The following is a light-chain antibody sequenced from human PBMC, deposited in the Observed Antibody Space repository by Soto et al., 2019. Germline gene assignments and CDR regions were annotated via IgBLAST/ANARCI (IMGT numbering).Light chain of an antibody. CDR2: KAS. J-gene: IGKJ1*01. CDR3: EQYNRYPWT. CDR1: QSISGW. Sequence: DIQMTQSPSTLSASVGDRVTVTCRASQSISGWLAWYQQKPGKAPKLLIDKASSLESGVASRFTGSGSGTEFTLTISSLQPDDFATYYCEQYNRYPWTFGKGTKFEIK. V-gene: IGKV1-5*03.